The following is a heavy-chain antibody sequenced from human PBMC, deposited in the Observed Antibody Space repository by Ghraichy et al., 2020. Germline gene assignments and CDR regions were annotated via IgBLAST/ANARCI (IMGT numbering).Heavy chain of an antibody. CDR3: TTALSGYSGSNTGYSSGWYWGMAWTELTTYDY. V-gene: IGHV3-15*01. J-gene: IGHJ4*02. CDR1: GFTFSNAW. CDR2: IKSKTDGGTT. D-gene: IGHD6-19*01. Sequence: GGSLRLSCAASGFTFSNAWMSWVRQAPGKGLEWVGRIKSKTDGGTTDYAAPVKGRFTISRDDSKNTLYLQMNSLKTEDTAVYYCTTALSGYSGSNTGYSSGWYWGMAWTELTTYDYWGQGTLVTVSS.